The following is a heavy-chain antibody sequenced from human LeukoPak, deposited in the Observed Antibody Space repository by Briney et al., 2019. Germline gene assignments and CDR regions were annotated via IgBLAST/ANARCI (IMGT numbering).Heavy chain of an antibody. Sequence: SETLSLTCTVSGGSISSYYWSWIRQPPGKGLEWIGYIYYSGSTNYNPSLKSRVTISVDTSKNQFSLKLSSVTAADTAVYYCARVITDLPFLRYFDWSPSSNYYYYYMDVWGKGTTVTVSS. CDR3: ARVITDLPFLRYFDWSPSSNYYYYYMDV. J-gene: IGHJ6*03. CDR1: GGSISSYY. D-gene: IGHD3-9*01. CDR2: IYYSGST. V-gene: IGHV4-59*01.